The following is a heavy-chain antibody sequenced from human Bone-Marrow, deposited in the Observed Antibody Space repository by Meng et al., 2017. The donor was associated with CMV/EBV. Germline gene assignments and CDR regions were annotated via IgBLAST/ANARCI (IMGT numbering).Heavy chain of an antibody. Sequence: SETLSLTCTVSTYSISSGYYWGWIRQPPGKGLEWIGYIYYSGTTYYNPSLESRLSISVDTSKNQFFLRLTSVTAADTAVYYCARDIYYDILTGYSTRGGLDVWGHGTTVTVSS. J-gene: IGHJ6*02. D-gene: IGHD3-9*01. CDR3: ARDIYYDILTGYSTRGGLDV. CDR1: TYSISSGYY. V-gene: IGHV4-38-2*02. CDR2: IYYSGTT.